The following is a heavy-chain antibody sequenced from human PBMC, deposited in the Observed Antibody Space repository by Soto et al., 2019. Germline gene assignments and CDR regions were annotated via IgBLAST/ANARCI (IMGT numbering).Heavy chain of an antibody. Sequence: QVTLKESGPVLLKPTETLTLTCTVSGFSLSNARMDVSRIRQPPGKPLEWLAHMFSNDDKSHSTSLKSRLTTSKDTSKGHVVLTVSSIDPVDTATYYCARIERIAARPTDYWGRGTLVAVTS. D-gene: IGHD6-6*01. CDR1: GFSLSNARMD. CDR2: MFSNDDK. J-gene: IGHJ4*02. CDR3: ARIERIAARPTDY. V-gene: IGHV2-26*02.